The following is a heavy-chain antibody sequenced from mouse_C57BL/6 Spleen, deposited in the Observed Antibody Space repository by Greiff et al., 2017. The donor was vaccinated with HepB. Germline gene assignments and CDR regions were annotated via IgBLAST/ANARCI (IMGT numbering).Heavy chain of an antibody. J-gene: IGHJ2*01. CDR2: INPSNGGT. Sequence: QVQLQQPGTELVKPGASVKLSCKASGYTFTSYWMHWVKQRPGQGLEWIGNINPSNGGTNYNEKLKSKATLTVDKSSSTAYMQLSSLTSEDSAVYYCAREDLVLRRGNYFDYWGQGTTLTVSS. D-gene: IGHD2-12*01. CDR3: AREDLVLRRGNYFDY. CDR1: GYTFTSYW. V-gene: IGHV1-53*01.